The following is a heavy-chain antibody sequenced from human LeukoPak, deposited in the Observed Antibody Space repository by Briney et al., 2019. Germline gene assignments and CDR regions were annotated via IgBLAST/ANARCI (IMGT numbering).Heavy chain of an antibody. CDR3: AKFLPTHIVVANYYFDY. Sequence: GGSLRLSXAASGFTFSSYAMSWVRQAPGKGLEWVSAISGSGGSTYYADSVKGRFTISRDDSKNTLYLQMNSLRAEDTAVYYCAKFLPTHIVVANYYFDYWGQGTLVTVSS. J-gene: IGHJ4*02. CDR2: ISGSGGST. V-gene: IGHV3-23*01. D-gene: IGHD2-21*01. CDR1: GFTFSSYA.